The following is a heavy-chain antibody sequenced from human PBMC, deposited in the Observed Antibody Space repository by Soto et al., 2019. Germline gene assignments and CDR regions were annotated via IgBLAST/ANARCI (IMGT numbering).Heavy chain of an antibody. Sequence: ASVKVSCKASGYTFTSYYMHWVRQAPGQGLEWMGIINPSGGSTSYAQKFKGRVTMTRDTSTSTVYMELSSLRSEDTAVYYCAREVTVTTQYYYFDYWGQGTLVTVSS. CDR3: AREVTVTTQYYYFDY. D-gene: IGHD4-17*01. CDR1: GYTFTSYY. V-gene: IGHV1-46*03. J-gene: IGHJ4*02. CDR2: INPSGGST.